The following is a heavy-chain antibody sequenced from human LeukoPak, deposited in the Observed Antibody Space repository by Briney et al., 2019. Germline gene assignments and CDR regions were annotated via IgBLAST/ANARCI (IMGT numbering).Heavy chain of an antibody. Sequence: TSETLSLTCTVSGGSISSYYWSWIRQPPGKGLEWIGYIYYSGSTNYNPSLKSRVTISVDTSKNQFSLKLSSVTAADTAVYYCASYQYCTNGVCYRAFDYWGQGTLVTVSS. CDR1: GGSISSYY. CDR3: ASYQYCTNGVCYRAFDY. CDR2: IYYSGST. D-gene: IGHD2-8*01. V-gene: IGHV4-59*08. J-gene: IGHJ4*02.